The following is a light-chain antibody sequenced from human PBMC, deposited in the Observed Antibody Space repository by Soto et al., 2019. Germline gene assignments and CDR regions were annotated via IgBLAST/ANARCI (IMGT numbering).Light chain of an antibody. Sequence: DIQMTQSPSSLSASVGDSVTITCRASLPISNYLAWYQQKPGKVPKLLIYAASTLQSGVPSRCSGSGSGTDFTLTISSLQPEDGATYYCQKYNSAPWTFGQGTKVDIK. CDR2: AAS. V-gene: IGKV1-27*01. CDR1: LPISNY. CDR3: QKYNSAPWT. J-gene: IGKJ1*01.